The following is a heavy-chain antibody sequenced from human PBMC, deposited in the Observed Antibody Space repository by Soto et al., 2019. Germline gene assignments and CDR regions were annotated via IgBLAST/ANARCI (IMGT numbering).Heavy chain of an antibody. J-gene: IGHJ6*02. CDR1: GFTFSSYG. D-gene: IGHD5-18*01. Sequence: SLRLSCAASGFTFSSYGMHWVRQAPGKGLEWVAVIWYDGSNKYYADSVKGRFTISRDNSKNTLYLQMNSLRAEDTAVYYCARGIQIYGMDVWGQGTKVTVSS. CDR2: IWYDGSNK. V-gene: IGHV3-33*01. CDR3: ARGIQIYGMDV.